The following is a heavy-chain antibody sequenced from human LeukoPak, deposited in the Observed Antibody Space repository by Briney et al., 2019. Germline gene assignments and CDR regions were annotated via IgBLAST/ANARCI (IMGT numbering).Heavy chain of an antibody. D-gene: IGHD6-13*01. CDR3: AKGRSSSWYLLDY. V-gene: IGHV3-30-3*01. CDR2: ISYDGSNK. CDR1: GFTFSSYA. J-gene: IGHJ4*02. Sequence: TGGSLRLSCAASGFTFSSYAMHWVRQAPGKGLEWVAAISYDGSNKYYADSVKGRFTISRDNSKNTLYLQMNSLRAEDTAVYYCAKGRSSSWYLLDYWGQGTLVTVSS.